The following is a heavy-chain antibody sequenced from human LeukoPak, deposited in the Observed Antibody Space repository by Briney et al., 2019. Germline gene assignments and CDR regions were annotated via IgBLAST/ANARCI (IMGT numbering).Heavy chain of an antibody. CDR3: AKDIYGDNVGNAFDI. J-gene: IGHJ3*02. CDR2: ISWNSGSI. V-gene: IGHV3-9*01. CDR1: GFTFSSYG. Sequence: PGGSLRLSCAASGFTFSSYGMHWVRQAPGKGLEWVSGISWNSGSIGYADSVKGRFTISRDNAKNSLYLQMNSLRAEDTALYYCAKDIYGDNVGNAFDIWGQGTMVTVSS. D-gene: IGHD4-17*01.